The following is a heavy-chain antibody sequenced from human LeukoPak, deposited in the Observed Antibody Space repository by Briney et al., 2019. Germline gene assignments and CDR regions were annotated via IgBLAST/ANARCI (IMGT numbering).Heavy chain of an antibody. J-gene: IGHJ5*02. CDR2: IIHSGRT. D-gene: IGHD6-25*01. Sequence: SSETLSLTCTVSGGSISSSSYYWSWIRQPPGKGLEWIGEIIHSGRTNYNPSLKSRVTISVDTSKNQFSLKLSSVTAADTAVYYCARGYSSESCWFDPWGQGTLVTVSS. CDR1: GGSISSSSYY. CDR3: ARGYSSESCWFDP. V-gene: IGHV4-39*07.